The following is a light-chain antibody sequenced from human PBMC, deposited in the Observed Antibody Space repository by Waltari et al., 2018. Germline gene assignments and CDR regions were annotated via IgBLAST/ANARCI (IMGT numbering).Light chain of an antibody. J-gene: IGLJ1*01. CDR2: EGI. CDR1: TSDVGNSDL. V-gene: IGLV2-23*01. CDR3: CSYAGRGTYV. Sequence: QSALTQPASVSGTPGQSITISCTGTTSDVGNSDLASWYQQHPGNAPKLLIGEGIKRPLGVPRRCTGSNSGNTASLTISELQGEDEADYYCCSYAGRGTYVFGSGTKVTVL.